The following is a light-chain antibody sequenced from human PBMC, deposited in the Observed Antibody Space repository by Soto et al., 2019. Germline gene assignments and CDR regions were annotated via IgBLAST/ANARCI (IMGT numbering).Light chain of an antibody. CDR3: SSYTSSSTRV. CDR1: SSDVGGYNF. V-gene: IGLV2-14*01. Sequence: QSALTQPASVSGSPGQSITISCTGTSSDVGGYNFVSWYQQHPGKVPKLLIYEVSDRPSGVSNRFSGSKSGNTASLTISGLQAVDEGDYYCSSYTSSSTRVFGTGTKVTVL. J-gene: IGLJ1*01. CDR2: EVS.